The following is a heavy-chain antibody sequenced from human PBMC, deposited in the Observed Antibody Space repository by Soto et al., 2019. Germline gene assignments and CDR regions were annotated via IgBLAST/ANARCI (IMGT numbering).Heavy chain of an antibody. CDR3: AREGYCSGGSCFDYYYYGMDV. D-gene: IGHD2-15*01. CDR1: GFTFSSYG. V-gene: IGHV3-33*01. Sequence: QVQLVESGGGVVQPGRSLRLSCAASGFTFSSYGMHWVRQAPGKGLEWVAVIWYDGSNKYYADSVKGRFTISRDNSKTPLYLQMNSLRAEDTAVYYCAREGYCSGGSCFDYYYYGMDVWGQGTTVTVSS. CDR2: IWYDGSNK. J-gene: IGHJ6*02.